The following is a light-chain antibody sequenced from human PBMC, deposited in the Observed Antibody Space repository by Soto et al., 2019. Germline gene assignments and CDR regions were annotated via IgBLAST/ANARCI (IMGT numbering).Light chain of an antibody. CDR3: QQRNDWPPAT. CDR1: QSVSFY. CDR2: DTS. V-gene: IGKV3-11*01. J-gene: IGKJ4*01. Sequence: VLTQSPATLSLSPGERATLSCRASQSVSFYLAWYQQKPGQAPRLLIYDTSKRAPGIPARFSGSGAGTDFALTITGVEPEDFAVYYCQQRNDWPPATFGGGTKVEIK.